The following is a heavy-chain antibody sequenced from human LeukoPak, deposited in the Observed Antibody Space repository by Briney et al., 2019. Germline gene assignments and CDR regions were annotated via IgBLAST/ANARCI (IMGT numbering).Heavy chain of an antibody. CDR3: ARDPELGYCSSTSCYKVGNWFDP. V-gene: IGHV1-8*01. D-gene: IGHD2-2*02. Sequence: ASVKVSCKASGYTFTSYDINWVRQATGQGLEWMGWMNPNSGNTGYAQKFQGRVTMTRNTSISTAYMELSSLRSEDTAVYYCARDPELGYCSSTSCYKVGNWFDPWGQGTLVTVSS. CDR1: GYTFTSYD. CDR2: MNPNSGNT. J-gene: IGHJ5*02.